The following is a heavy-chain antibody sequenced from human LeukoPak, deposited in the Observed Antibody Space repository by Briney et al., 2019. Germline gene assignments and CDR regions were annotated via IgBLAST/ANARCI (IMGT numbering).Heavy chain of an antibody. J-gene: IGHJ4*02. CDR3: AKDLAEANTSGYFSD. Sequence: PGRSLRLSCRTSGFTFGDYAMSWVRQAPGKGLEWVAVISSDGNNKYYADSLKGRFSISRDNSKNTLYLRMNSLTIEDTAVYYCAKDLAEANTSGYFSDWGQGTLVTVSS. CDR2: ISSDGNNK. D-gene: IGHD3-22*01. CDR1: GFTFGDYA. V-gene: IGHV3-30*04.